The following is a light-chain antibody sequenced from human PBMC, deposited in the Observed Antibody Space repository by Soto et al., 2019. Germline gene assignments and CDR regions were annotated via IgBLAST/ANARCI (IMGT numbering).Light chain of an antibody. CDR1: QSVLYSPNNKNY. CDR3: QQYHSAPQT. V-gene: IGKV4-1*01. Sequence: DIVMTQSPDSLAVSLGERATINCKSSQSVLYSPNNKNYLAWYQQKPGQPPKLLVYWASTRESGVPDRFSGPGSGTDFTLTISSLQAEDAAVYYCQQYHSAPQTFGQGTKVEIK. J-gene: IGKJ1*01. CDR2: WAS.